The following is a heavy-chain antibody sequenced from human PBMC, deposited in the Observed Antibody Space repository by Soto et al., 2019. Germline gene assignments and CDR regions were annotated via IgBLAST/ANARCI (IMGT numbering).Heavy chain of an antibody. V-gene: IGHV3-23*01. Sequence: GGSLRLSCAASGLTFSSYAMNWVRQAPGKGLEWVSGISGSGGSTYCAESVKGRFTISRDNSKNTLYLQMNSLRAGDTAVYYCAKARGAMVRGAAFYFDYWGQGTLVTVSS. J-gene: IGHJ4*02. D-gene: IGHD3-10*01. CDR3: AKARGAMVRGAAFYFDY. CDR2: ISGSGGST. CDR1: GLTFSSYA.